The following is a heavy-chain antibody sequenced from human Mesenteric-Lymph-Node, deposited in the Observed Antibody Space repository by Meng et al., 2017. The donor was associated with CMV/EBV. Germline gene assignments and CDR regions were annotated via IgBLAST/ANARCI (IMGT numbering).Heavy chain of an antibody. CDR3: VRAARPTSANKYGCFDY. CDR2: IYHSGST. J-gene: IGHJ4*02. CDR1: GGSISSSNW. Sequence: SETLSLTCAVSGGSISSSNWWSWVRQPPGKGLEWIGEIYHSGSTYYNPSLKSRVTILVDTSKNQFSLKLNSVTAADTAVYYCVRAARPTSANKYGCFDYWGQGTLVTVSS. V-gene: IGHV4-4*02. D-gene: IGHD6-6*01.